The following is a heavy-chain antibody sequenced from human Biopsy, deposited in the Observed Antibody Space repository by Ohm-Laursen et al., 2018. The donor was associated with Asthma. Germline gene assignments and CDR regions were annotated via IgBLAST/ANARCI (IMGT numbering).Heavy chain of an antibody. V-gene: IGHV3-30*05. J-gene: IGHJ4*02. Sequence: SLRLSCSASGFSLRDYGMHWVRQTPGKGLEWLSSISYDGHNQHYADSVKGRFTISRDNSKNTVSLEMNSLRRDDTAVYFCARATVAAAGNDWGQGTLVTVSS. D-gene: IGHD6-13*01. CDR3: ARATVAAAGND. CDR1: GFSLRDYG. CDR2: ISYDGHNQ.